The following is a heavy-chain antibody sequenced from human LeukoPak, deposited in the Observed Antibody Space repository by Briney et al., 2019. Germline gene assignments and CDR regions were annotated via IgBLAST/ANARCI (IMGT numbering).Heavy chain of an antibody. CDR2: IRYDGSNK. CDR3: ARDFAGTTSFDP. CDR1: GFTFSSYG. V-gene: IGHV3-30*02. Sequence: GGSLRLSCAASGFTFSSYGMHWVRQAPGKGLEWVAFIRYDGSNKYYADSVKGRFTISRDNSKNTLYLQMNSLRAEDTAVYYCARDFAGTTSFDPWGQGTLVTVSS. D-gene: IGHD1-7*01. J-gene: IGHJ5*02.